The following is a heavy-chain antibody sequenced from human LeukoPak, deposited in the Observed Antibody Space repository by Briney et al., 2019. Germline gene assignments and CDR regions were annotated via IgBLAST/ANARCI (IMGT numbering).Heavy chain of an antibody. CDR2: ISSSSSYI. CDR3: ARDVAAAGSPFDY. CDR1: GFTFSSYS. Sequence: GGSLRLSCAASGFTFSSYSMNWVRQAPGKGLEWVSSISSSSSYIYYADSVKGRFTISRDNAKNSLYLQMNSLRAEDTAVYYCARDVAAAGSPFDYWGQGTLVTVSS. J-gene: IGHJ4*02. D-gene: IGHD6-13*01. V-gene: IGHV3-21*01.